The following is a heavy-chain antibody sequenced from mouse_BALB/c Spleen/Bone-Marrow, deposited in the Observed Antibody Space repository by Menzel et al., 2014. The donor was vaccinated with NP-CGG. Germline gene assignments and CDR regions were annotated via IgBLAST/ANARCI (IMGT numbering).Heavy chain of an antibody. J-gene: IGHJ4*01. CDR2: ISSGGGYT. V-gene: IGHV5-6*01. D-gene: IGHD2-1*01. CDR3: TRQGNSDHYAMDY. CDR1: GFTFSTYG. Sequence: EVKLVDSGGDLVKPGGSLKLSCAASGFTFSTYGMSWVRQTPDKRLEWVATISSGGGYTYYPDSVKGRFTSSRDNAKNTRYLQMISLKSEDTAMYYSTRQGNSDHYAMDYWGQGTSVTVSS.